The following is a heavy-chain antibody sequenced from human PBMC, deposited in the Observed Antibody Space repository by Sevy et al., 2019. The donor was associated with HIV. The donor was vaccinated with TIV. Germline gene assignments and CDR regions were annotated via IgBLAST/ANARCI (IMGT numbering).Heavy chain of an antibody. CDR2: IKSIGNGGTT. Sequence: GGSLRLSCAASGFTFSIAWMNWVRQAPGKGLEWVGRIKSIGNGGTTDYAAPVKGRVTISRDDSKNTLYLQMNGLKTEDTAVYYCCTDGLLWIGAPHGMDVWGQGTTVTVSS. CDR3: CTDGLLWIGAPHGMDV. V-gene: IGHV3-15*07. CDR1: GFTFSIAW. J-gene: IGHJ6*02. D-gene: IGHD3-10*01.